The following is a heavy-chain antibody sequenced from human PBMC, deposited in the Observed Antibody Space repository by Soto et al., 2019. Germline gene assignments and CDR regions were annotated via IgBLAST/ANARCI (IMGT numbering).Heavy chain of an antibody. CDR2: ISSSSSYI. CDR3: ARGQKLRYFDRSPYYYYGMDV. V-gene: IGHV3-21*01. CDR1: GFTFSSYS. J-gene: IGHJ6*02. D-gene: IGHD3-9*01. Sequence: ESGGGLVKPGGSLRLSCAASGFTFSSYSMNWVRQAPGKGLEWVSSISSSSSYIYYADSVKGRFTISRDNAKNSLYLQMNSLRAEDTAVYYCARGQKLRYFDRSPYYYYGMDVWGQGTTVTVSS.